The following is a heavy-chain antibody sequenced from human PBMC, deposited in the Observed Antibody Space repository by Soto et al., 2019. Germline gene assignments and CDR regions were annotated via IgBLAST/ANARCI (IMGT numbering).Heavy chain of an antibody. D-gene: IGHD6-19*01. CDR2: IIPLFGTT. Sequence: QVHLVQSGAEVKKPGSSVKVSCRASGGTFNTYGINWVRQAPGQGLEWMGGIIPLFGTTTYAQNFQGRVTITADQSTTTAYMVMSGLTSSDTAVYFCARGAELAGWMPFDSWGQGTLVTVSS. CDR1: GGTFNTYG. J-gene: IGHJ4*02. V-gene: IGHV1-69*01. CDR3: ARGAELAGWMPFDS.